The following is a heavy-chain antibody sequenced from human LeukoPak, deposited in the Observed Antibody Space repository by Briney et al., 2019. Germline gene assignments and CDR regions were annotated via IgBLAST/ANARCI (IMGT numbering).Heavy chain of an antibody. CDR1: GFTFSSYA. D-gene: IGHD6-13*01. J-gene: IGHJ4*02. V-gene: IGHV3-23*01. CDR2: ISANGDTT. Sequence: GGSLRLSCAASGFTFSSYAMSWVRQARGKGLEGVSGISANGDTTKYADTVKGRFTISRDNAKNTVLLQMNSLRADDTAVYYCAKEGRIAAGTGDYFDYWGQGPLVTVSS. CDR3: AKEGRIAAGTGDYFDY.